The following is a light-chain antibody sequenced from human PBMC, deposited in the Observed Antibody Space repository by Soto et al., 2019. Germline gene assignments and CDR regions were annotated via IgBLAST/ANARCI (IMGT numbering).Light chain of an antibody. CDR2: EVS. CDR1: SSDVGGYNY. J-gene: IGLJ2*01. CDR3: SSCAGNHNLV. V-gene: IGLV2-8*01. Sequence: QSALTQPPSASGSPGQSVAISCTGTSSDVGGYNYVSWYQQHPGKAPKLIIYEVSKRPSGVPDRFSGSKSGNTASLTVSGLQAEDEADYYCSSCAGNHNLVFGGGTKVTVL.